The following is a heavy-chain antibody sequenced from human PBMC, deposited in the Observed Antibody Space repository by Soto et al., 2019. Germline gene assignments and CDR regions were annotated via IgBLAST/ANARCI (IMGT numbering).Heavy chain of an antibody. CDR2: ISYDGSNK. J-gene: IGHJ4*02. CDR3: VRVRLGASTRVFDY. CDR1: GLTFSSYG. D-gene: IGHD2-2*01. V-gene: IGHV3-30*03. Sequence: PGGSLRLSCAASGLTFSSYGMHWVRQAPGKGLEWVAVISYDGSNKYYADSVKGRFTISRDDSRNSLYLQMSSLRTEDTAVYYCVRVRLGASTRVFDYWGQGTLVTVSS.